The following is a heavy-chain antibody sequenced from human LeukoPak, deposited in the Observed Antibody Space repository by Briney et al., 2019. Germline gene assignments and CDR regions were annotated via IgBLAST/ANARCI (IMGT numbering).Heavy chain of an antibody. J-gene: IGHJ3*02. V-gene: IGHV3-48*02. D-gene: IGHD3-22*01. CDR3: ARGHNYDSMDAFDI. Sequence: PGGSLRLSCVVSGFSLSSYSMNWGRQAPGRGLEWVSYVSSASSTIYYADSVKGRFTISRDNVKNSLYLQMNTLRDEDTAVYYCARGHNYDSMDAFDIWGQGTMVTVSS. CDR1: GFSLSSYS. CDR2: VSSASSTI.